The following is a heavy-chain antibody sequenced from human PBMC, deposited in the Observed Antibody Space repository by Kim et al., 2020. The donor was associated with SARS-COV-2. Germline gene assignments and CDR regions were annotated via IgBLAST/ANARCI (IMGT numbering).Heavy chain of an antibody. J-gene: IGHJ4*02. D-gene: IGHD2-21*01. V-gene: IGHV3-7*03. Sequence: GHSVGGQFNISGDNAKNSLYLQMSSVSAEDVAVYYCARVRYGIVVGTIDYWGQGTLVTVSS. CDR3: ARVRYGIVVGTIDY.